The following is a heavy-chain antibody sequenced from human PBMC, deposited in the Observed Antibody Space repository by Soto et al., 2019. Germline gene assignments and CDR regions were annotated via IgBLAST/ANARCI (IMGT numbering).Heavy chain of an antibody. D-gene: IGHD3-10*01. CDR2: TIPALGKT. CDR3: ARGPFRPSAMDV. Sequence: ASVKVSCKTSGDNFKKNVFTWVRQAPGQGLEWMGGTIPALGKTHYIEKFQGRVTITVDDATRSVYMEVRDLTSEDTAIYYCARGPFRPSAMDVWGQGTTVTVSS. V-gene: IGHV1-69*10. J-gene: IGHJ6*02. CDR1: GDNFKKNV.